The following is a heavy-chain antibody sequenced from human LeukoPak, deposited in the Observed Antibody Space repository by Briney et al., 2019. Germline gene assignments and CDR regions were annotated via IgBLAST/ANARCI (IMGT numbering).Heavy chain of an antibody. CDR3: TRDSHGNNWFDP. CDR2: IRSEVYGGTT. J-gene: IGHJ5*02. D-gene: IGHD1-1*01. Sequence: GGSLRLSCKGSGFTFGDYYIHWVRQAPGKGLEWVSFIRSEVYGGTTEYAESVKGRFTISRDNSKNIAFLQLDSLRTEDTAVYYCTRDSHGNNWFDPWGQGTLVTVSS. V-gene: IGHV3-49*04. CDR1: GFTFGDYY.